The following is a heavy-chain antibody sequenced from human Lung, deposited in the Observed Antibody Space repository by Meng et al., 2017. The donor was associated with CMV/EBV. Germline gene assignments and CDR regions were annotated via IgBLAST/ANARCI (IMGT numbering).Heavy chain of an antibody. Sequence: SVXVSCKSSGDTLSKHSINWVRQAPGQGLEWMGGIIPKVGITDSAQKLQGRVTITADKSTNTAYMDLRSLRPEDTALYYCAVWRGAPATAPFWSGPFDNWGQGTLVTVSS. CDR3: AVWRGAPATAPFWSGPFDN. V-gene: IGHV1-69*10. CDR1: GDTLSKHS. CDR2: IIPKVGIT. J-gene: IGHJ4*02. D-gene: IGHD3-3*01.